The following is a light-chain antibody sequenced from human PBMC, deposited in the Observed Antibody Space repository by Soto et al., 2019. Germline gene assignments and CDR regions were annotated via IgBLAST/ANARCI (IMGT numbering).Light chain of an antibody. V-gene: IGKV3-20*01. CDR2: GAS. Sequence: EMVLTQSPGTLSLSPGERATLSCRASQSVSSSYLAWYQQKPVQAPRLLIYGASSRDTGIPDRFSGSGSGTDFTLTISRLEPEDFAVYYCQQYCSSPRTFGQGTKVEIK. CDR1: QSVSSSY. J-gene: IGKJ1*01. CDR3: QQYCSSPRT.